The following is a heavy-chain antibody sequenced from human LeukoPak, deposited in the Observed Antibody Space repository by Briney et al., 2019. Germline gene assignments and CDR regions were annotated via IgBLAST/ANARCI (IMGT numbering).Heavy chain of an antibody. D-gene: IGHD3-10*01. V-gene: IGHV4-4*02. CDR2: VYPSEAT. J-gene: IGHJ4*02. CDR1: GASICTSHW. CDR3: ARGEERGSGTVHFDF. Sequence: PAETLSLTCAVSGASICTSHWRRWVRQPPGKGLEWIGEVYPSEATNYNPSLSRRVTTTSDKTNNQISLRLNSVTAADTAVFYCARGEERGSGTVHFDFWGQGILVSVSS.